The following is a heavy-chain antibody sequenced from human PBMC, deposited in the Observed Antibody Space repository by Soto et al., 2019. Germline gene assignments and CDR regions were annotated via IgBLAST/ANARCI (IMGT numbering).Heavy chain of an antibody. V-gene: IGHV3-7*03. CDR2: IKQDGSEE. CDR1: GFTFSSHW. CDR3: ASRNYDRYYYGVFDY. J-gene: IGHJ4*02. Sequence: GGSLRLSCTASGFTFSSHWMTWVRQAPGKALEWVANIKQDGSEEYYVDSVKGRFTISRDNAKNSLFLQMNSLRAEDTAVYYCASRNYDRYYYGVFDYWGQGTLVTVFS. D-gene: IGHD3-10*01.